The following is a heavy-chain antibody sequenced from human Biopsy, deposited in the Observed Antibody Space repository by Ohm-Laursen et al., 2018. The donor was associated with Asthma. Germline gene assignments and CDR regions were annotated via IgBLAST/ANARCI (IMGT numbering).Heavy chain of an antibody. CDR1: GYTFNSAG. D-gene: IGHD3-10*01. CDR3: ARAVDYSHYYGINV. Sequence: SVKVSCKTSGYTFNSAGITWVRQAPGQGLEWMGWISVYDGNTKVAQKLQDRVTMITDTSTSTAYMELRSLRSDDTAVYFCARAVDYSHYYGINVWGQGTTVTVS. CDR2: ISVYDGNT. J-gene: IGHJ6*02. V-gene: IGHV1-18*01.